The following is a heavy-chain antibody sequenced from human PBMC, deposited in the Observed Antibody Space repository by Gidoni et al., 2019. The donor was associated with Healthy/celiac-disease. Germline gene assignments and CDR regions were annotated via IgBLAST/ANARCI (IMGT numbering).Heavy chain of an antibody. J-gene: IGHJ4*02. Sequence: EVQLVESGGGLVKPGWSLRLSCSASGFTFSRYSMNWVRQAPGKGLEWVSSISSSSSYIYYADSVKGRFTISRDNAKNSLYLQMNSLRAEDTAVYYCARDDCSGGSCYPGAYWGQGTLVTVSS. V-gene: IGHV3-21*01. CDR1: GFTFSRYS. D-gene: IGHD2-15*01. CDR2: ISSSSSYI. CDR3: ARDDCSGGSCYPGAY.